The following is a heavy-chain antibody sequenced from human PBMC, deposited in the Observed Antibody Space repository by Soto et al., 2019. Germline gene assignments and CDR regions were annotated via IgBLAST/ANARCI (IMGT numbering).Heavy chain of an antibody. V-gene: IGHV4-59*01. Sequence: PSETLSLTCSVSGGSISSSFWSWIRQPPGKELEWIGYISYSGSTTYKPSLKSRITLSVDTSKNQFSLRVASVTAADTAVYYCARGHRAMEYYYYYGMDVWGQGTKVTVSS. J-gene: IGHJ6*02. CDR2: ISYSGST. CDR3: ARGHRAMEYYYYYGMDV. CDR1: GGSISSSF. D-gene: IGHD5-18*01.